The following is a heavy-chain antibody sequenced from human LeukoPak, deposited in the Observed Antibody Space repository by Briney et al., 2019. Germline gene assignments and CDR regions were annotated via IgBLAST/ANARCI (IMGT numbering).Heavy chain of an antibody. CDR1: GGSISSGSYY. Sequence: TPSLTCTVSGGSISSGSYYWSWIRQPAGKGLEWIGRIYTSGSTNYNPSLKSRVTISVDTSKNQFSLKLSSVTAVDTAVYYCARDQTHFDWLYYYYYMDVWGKGTTVTVSS. J-gene: IGHJ6*03. V-gene: IGHV4-61*02. D-gene: IGHD3-9*01. CDR2: IYTSGST. CDR3: ARDQTHFDWLYYYYYMDV.